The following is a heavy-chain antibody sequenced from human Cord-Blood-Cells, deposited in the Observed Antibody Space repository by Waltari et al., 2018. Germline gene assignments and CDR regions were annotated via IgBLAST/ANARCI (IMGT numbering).Heavy chain of an antibody. V-gene: IGHV1-8*01. J-gene: IGHJ3*02. CDR2: MNPNSGNT. CDR1: GYTFTSYD. Sequence: QVQLVQSGAEVKKPGASVKVSCKASGYTFTSYDINWVRQATGQGLEWMGLMNPNSGNTGYAQKFQGSVTMTRNTSISTAYLELSSLRSEDTAVYYCAIDGSYYDAFDIWGQGTMVTVSS. D-gene: IGHD1-26*01. CDR3: AIDGSYYDAFDI.